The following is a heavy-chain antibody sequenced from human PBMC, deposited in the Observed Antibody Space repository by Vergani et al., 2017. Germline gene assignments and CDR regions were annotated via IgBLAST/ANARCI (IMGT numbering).Heavy chain of an antibody. V-gene: IGHV1-69*01. D-gene: IGHD6-19*01. Sequence: QVQLVQSGAEVKKPGSSVKVSCKASGGTFSSYAISWVRQAPGQGLEWMGGIIPIFGTANYAQKFQGRVTITADESTSTAYMELSSLRSEDTDVYYCAGARWGIAVAGTGWFDPWGQGTLVTVSS. CDR2: IIPIFGTA. CDR1: GGTFSSYA. CDR3: AGARWGIAVAGTGWFDP. J-gene: IGHJ5*02.